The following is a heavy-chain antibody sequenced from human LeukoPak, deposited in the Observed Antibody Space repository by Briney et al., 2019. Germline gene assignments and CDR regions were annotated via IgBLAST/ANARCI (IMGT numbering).Heavy chain of an antibody. CDR3: APAGGNSGDYFDY. CDR2: IKNDGSST. V-gene: IGHV3-74*01. J-gene: IGHJ4*02. CDR1: GFTFNSYW. Sequence: GGSLRLSCAASGFTFNSYWMHWVRHAPGRGLVWVSRIKNDGSSTSYADSVKGRFTISRDNAKNTLYLQMNSLRAEDTAVYYCAPAGGNSGDYFDYWGQGTLVTVSS. D-gene: IGHD4-23*01.